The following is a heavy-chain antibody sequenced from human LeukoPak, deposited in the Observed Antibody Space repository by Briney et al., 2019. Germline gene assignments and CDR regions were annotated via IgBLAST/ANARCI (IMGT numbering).Heavy chain of an antibody. CDR2: IYHSGST. CDR3: ARDLHYYESSGYNCFDY. D-gene: IGHD3-22*01. V-gene: IGHV4-38-2*02. CDR1: GYSISFGYY. Sequence: PSETLSLTCSVSGYSISFGYYWVWIRQPPGKGLEWIGSIYHSGSTYYNPSLTSRVTISVDTSKNHFSLKLTSVTAADTAVYYCARDLHYYESSGYNCFDYWGQGTLVTVSS. J-gene: IGHJ4*02.